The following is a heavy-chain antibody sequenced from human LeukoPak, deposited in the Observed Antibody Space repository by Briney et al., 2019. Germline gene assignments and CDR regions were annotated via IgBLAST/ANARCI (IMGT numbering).Heavy chain of an antibody. V-gene: IGHV1-3*01. J-gene: IGHJ4*02. D-gene: IGHD5-18*01. CDR1: GYTFTSYA. CDR3: ARVVDVNSYGLFDY. Sequence: ASVKVSCKASGYTFTSYAMHWVRQAPGQRLEWMGWINAGNGNTKYSQKFQGRVTITRDTSASTAYMELSSLRSEDTAVSYCARVVDVNSYGLFDYWGQGTLVTVSS. CDR2: INAGNGNT.